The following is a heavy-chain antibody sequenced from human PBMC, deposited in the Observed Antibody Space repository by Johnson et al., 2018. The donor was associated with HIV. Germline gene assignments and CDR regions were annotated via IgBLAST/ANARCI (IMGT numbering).Heavy chain of an antibody. CDR1: RFTFSSYA. J-gene: IGHJ3*02. D-gene: IGHD1-26*01. V-gene: IGHV3-30*04. CDR2: ISYDGSNK. CDR3: ARDSPWELTAFDI. Sequence: RLSCAASRFTFSSYAMHWVRQAPGKGLEWVAVISYDGSNKYYADSVKGRFTISRDNSKNTLYLQMNSLRAEDTAVYYCARDSPWELTAFDIWGQGTMVTVSS.